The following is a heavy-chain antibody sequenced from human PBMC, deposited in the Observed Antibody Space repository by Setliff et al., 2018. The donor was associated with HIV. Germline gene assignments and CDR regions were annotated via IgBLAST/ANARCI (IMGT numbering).Heavy chain of an antibody. V-gene: IGHV3-48*01. J-gene: IGHJ4*02. CDR3: ARDRGGSYTPLDF. CDR1: GLSFSSYV. D-gene: IGHD1-26*01. CDR2: IRSNAFGGNSGAV. Sequence: GGSLRLSCAASGLSFSSYVMSWVRQAPGKGLEWVGYIRSNAFGGNSGAVTYADSVKGRFTISRDNARNSLYLQLNSLRAEDTAVYYCARDRGGSYTPLDFWGQGTLVTVSS.